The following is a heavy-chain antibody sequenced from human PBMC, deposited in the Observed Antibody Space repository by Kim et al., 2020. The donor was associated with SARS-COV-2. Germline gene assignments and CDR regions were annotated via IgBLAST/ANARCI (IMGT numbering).Heavy chain of an antibody. CDR2: ISAYNGNT. Sequence: ASVKVSCKASGYTFTSYGISWVRQAPGQGLEWMGWISAYNGNTYYAQKLQGRVTMTTDTSTSTAYMELRSLRSDDTAVYYCARDYDPDINYYDEGSDYCDYWGQGTLVTVSS. D-gene: IGHD3-10*01. CDR1: GYTFTSYG. V-gene: IGHV1-18*01. J-gene: IGHJ4*02. CDR3: ARDYDPDINYYDEGSDYCDY.